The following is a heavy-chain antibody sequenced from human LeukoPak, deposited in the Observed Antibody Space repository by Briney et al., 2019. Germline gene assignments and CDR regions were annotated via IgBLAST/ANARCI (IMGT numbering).Heavy chain of an antibody. D-gene: IGHD2-21*01. J-gene: IGHJ6*02. CDR3: ARKVVVAYYGMDV. Sequence: GGPLRLSCAASGFTFSSYEMNWVRQAPGKGLEWVSYISSSGSTIYYADSVKGRFTISRDNAKNSLYLQMNSLRAEDTAVYYCARKVVVAYYGMDVWGQGTTVTVSS. V-gene: IGHV3-48*03. CDR1: GFTFSSYE. CDR2: ISSSGSTI.